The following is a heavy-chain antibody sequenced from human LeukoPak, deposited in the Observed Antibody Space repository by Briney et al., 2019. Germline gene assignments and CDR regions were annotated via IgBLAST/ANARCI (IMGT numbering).Heavy chain of an antibody. Sequence: ASVKVSCKASGYTFTGYYMHWVRQAPGQGLEWMGWINPNSGGTNYAQKFQGRVTMTRDTSISTAYMELSRLRSDDTAVYYCARANFLYCSSTTCLFDYWGQGTLVTVSS. D-gene: IGHD2-2*01. V-gene: IGHV1-2*02. J-gene: IGHJ4*02. CDR3: ARANFLYCSSTTCLFDY. CDR2: INPNSGGT. CDR1: GYTFTGYY.